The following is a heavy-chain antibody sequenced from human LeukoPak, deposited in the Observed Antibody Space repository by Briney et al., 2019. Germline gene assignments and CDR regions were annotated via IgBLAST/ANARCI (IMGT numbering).Heavy chain of an antibody. V-gene: IGHV3-48*04. Sequence: PGGPLRLSCGASGFTLSDYSMNWVRQAPGKGLEWLSYISRSSGTIHYADSVKGRFAISRDNAKNSLYLQMNSLRVEDTALYYCAREPLGHYGDYQRLDFWGQGALVIVSS. CDR3: AREPLGHYGDYQRLDF. J-gene: IGHJ4*02. CDR2: ISRSSGTI. D-gene: IGHD4-17*01. CDR1: GFTLSDYS.